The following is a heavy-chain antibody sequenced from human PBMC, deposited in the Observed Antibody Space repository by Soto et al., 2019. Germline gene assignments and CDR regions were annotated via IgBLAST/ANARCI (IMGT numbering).Heavy chain of an antibody. CDR1: GGSIRGSPYY. CDR3: TRRPVYSGNRESDS. Sequence: SETLSLTCTVSGGSIRGSPYYGGWIRQSPGKGLEWIGSVYYSGGANSNPSLGSRVTISVDTSRNQFSLKLFYVTAADTAVYYCTRRPVYSGNRESDSWGQGTLVTVS. CDR2: VYYSGGA. J-gene: IGHJ4*02. V-gene: IGHV4-39*01. D-gene: IGHD1-26*01.